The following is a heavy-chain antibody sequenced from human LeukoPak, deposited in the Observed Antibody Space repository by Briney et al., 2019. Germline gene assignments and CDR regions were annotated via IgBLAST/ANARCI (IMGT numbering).Heavy chain of an antibody. V-gene: IGHV3-33*01. J-gene: IGHJ4*02. D-gene: IGHD5-12*01. CDR3: TRESGYDFVFDY. CDR1: GFTFSTYG. CDR2: IRSDGSSE. Sequence: GGSLRLSCAASGFTFSTYGTHWVRQAPGKGLEWVAVIRSDGSSEYYADSVKGRFTISRDNSKNTLYLQRNSLRAEDTAVYYCTRESGYDFVFDYWGQGTLVTVSS.